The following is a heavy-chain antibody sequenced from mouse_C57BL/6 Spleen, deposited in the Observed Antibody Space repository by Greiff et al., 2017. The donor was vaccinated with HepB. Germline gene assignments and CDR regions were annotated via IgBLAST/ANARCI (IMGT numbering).Heavy chain of an antibody. CDR1: GFNIKDDY. CDR3: TTLITTVLYYYAMDY. D-gene: IGHD1-2*01. J-gene: IGHJ4*01. CDR2: IDPENGDT. Sequence: EVKLQESGAELVRPGASVKLSCTASGFNIKDDYMHWVKQRPEQGLEWIGWIDPENGDTEYASKFQGKATITADTSSNTAYLQLSSLTSEDTAVYYCTTLITTVLYYYAMDYWGQGTSVTVSS. V-gene: IGHV14-4*01.